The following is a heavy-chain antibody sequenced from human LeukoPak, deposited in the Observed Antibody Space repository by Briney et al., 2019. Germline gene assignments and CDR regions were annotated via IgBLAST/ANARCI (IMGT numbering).Heavy chain of an antibody. V-gene: IGHV3-74*01. CDR3: AILWWHRVDY. J-gene: IGHJ4*02. D-gene: IGHD2-15*01. CDR1: GITFSYYM. CDR2: INSDGSST. Sequence: GSQRLSCAASGITFSYYMMHWVRPTRRKGVVWVSRINSDGSSTGYAHSVKGRFTISRDNAKNTLYLQMNSLRAEDTAVYYCAILWWHRVDYWGQGTLVTVSS.